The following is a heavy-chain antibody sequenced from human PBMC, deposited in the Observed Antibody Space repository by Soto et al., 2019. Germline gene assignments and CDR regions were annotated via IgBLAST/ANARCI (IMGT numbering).Heavy chain of an antibody. CDR2: IYYSGST. Sequence: TSETLSLTCTVSGGSISSSSYYWGWIRQPPGKGLEWIGSIYYSGSTYYNPSLKSRVTISVDTSKNQFSLKLSSVTAADTAVYYCARHVYCSGGSCYNANYYYYGMDVWGQGTTVTVSS. J-gene: IGHJ6*02. CDR1: GGSISSSSYY. D-gene: IGHD2-15*01. CDR3: ARHVYCSGGSCYNANYYYYGMDV. V-gene: IGHV4-39*01.